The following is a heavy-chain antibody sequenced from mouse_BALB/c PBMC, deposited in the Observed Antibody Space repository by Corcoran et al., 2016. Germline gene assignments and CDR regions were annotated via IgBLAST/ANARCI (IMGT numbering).Heavy chain of an antibody. CDR3: AREVPGGNPFDY. CDR1: GYTFTSYV. J-gene: IGHJ2*01. CDR2: IYPYNDGI. D-gene: IGHD2-1*01. Sequence: EVQLQQSGPELVKPGASVKMSCMASGYTFTSYVIHWVKQKPGQGLEWIGYIYPYNDGIKYNEKFKGKATLTSDKSSSTAYMGLNSLTSEDSAVYYCAREVPGGNPFDYWGQGTTLAVSS. V-gene: IGHV1S136*01.